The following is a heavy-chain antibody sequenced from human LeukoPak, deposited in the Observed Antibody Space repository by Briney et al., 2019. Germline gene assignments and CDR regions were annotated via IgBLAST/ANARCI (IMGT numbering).Heavy chain of an antibody. CDR2: IYSSGST. CDR1: GNSISGYY. CDR3: ARDGSFGSPQY. Sequence: PSETLSLTCTVSGNSISGYYTSWIRQPAGKGLEWIGRIYSSGSTNYNPSLKSRVTMSVDTSKNQFSLRLTSVTAADTAMYYCARDGSFGSPQYWGQGTLVTVSS. D-gene: IGHD3-16*01. J-gene: IGHJ1*01. V-gene: IGHV4-4*07.